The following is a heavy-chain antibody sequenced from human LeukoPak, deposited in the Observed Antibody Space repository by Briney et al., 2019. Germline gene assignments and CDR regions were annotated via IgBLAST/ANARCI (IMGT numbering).Heavy chain of an antibody. CDR2: INPNGGGT. CDR3: ARGRAAGTSAFDI. D-gene: IGHD6-13*01. V-gene: IGHV1-2*04. CDR1: GYTFTGYY. J-gene: IGHJ3*02. Sequence: ASVKVSCKASGYTFTGYYMHWVRQAPGQGLEWMGWINPNGGGTNYAQKFQGWVTMTRDTSISTAYMELSRLRSDDTAVYYCARGRAAGTSAFDIWGQGTMVTVSS.